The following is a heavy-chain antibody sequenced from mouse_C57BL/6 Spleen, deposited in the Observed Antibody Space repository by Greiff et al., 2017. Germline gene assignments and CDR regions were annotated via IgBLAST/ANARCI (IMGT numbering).Heavy chain of an antibody. V-gene: IGHV1-80*01. CDR2: IYPGDGAT. D-gene: IGHD1-1*01. CDR3: ARKLNYYGSSLDY. J-gene: IGHJ2*01. CDR1: GYAFRSYW. Sequence: QVQLQQSGAELVKPGASVKISCKASGYAFRSYWMNWVKQRPGTGLEWIGQIYPGDGATNYNGKFKGKATLTADKASSTAYMQLNSRTSEDSAVYFCARKLNYYGSSLDYWGQGTTLTVSS.